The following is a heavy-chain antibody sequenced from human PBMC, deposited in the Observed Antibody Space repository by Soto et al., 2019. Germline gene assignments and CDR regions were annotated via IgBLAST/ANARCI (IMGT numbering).Heavy chain of an antibody. V-gene: IGHV4-59*01. D-gene: IGHD3-9*01. J-gene: IGHJ4*02. CDR2: MYYSGST. CDR1: GGSISSYY. CDR3: ARGSYDILTGYYPGPSDY. Sequence: QVQLQESGPGLVKPSETLSLTCTVSGGSISSYYWSWIRQPPGKGLEWIGCMYYSGSTNYNPSLNSRVTISVDTSKNQFSLKLSSVTAADTAVYYCARGSYDILTGYYPGPSDYWGPGTLVTVSS.